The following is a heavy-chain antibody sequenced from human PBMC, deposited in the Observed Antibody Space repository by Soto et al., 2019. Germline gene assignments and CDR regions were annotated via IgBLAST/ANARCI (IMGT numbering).Heavy chain of an antibody. D-gene: IGHD3-3*01. J-gene: IGHJ6*02. V-gene: IGHV3-23*01. CDR3: AKDSTVESKYYDFWSGYYAPTDYYYGMDV. CDR1: GFTFSSYP. Sequence: EGSLRLSCAPSGFTFSSYPMSWVRQAPGKGHEWVSARSGRGGSTYCAGSVKGRFTISRDNSKNTLYLQMTSLRAEDTAVYYCAKDSTVESKYYDFWSGYYAPTDYYYGMDVWGQGTTVTVSS. CDR2: RSGRGGST.